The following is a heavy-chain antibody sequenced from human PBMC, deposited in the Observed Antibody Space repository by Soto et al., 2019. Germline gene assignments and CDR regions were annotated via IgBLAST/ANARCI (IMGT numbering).Heavy chain of an antibody. D-gene: IGHD6-6*01. J-gene: IGHJ6*02. Sequence: SVKVSCKASGGTFSSYAISWVRQAPGQGLEWMGGIIPIFGTANYAQKFQGRVTITADESTSTAYMELSSLRSEDTAVYYCAIVGQLVRKTDYYYYGMDVWGQGTTVTVSS. V-gene: IGHV1-69*13. CDR3: AIVGQLVRKTDYYYYGMDV. CDR1: GGTFSSYA. CDR2: IIPIFGTA.